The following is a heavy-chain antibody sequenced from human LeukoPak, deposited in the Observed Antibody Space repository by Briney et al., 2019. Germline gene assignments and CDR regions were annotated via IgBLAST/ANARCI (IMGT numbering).Heavy chain of an antibody. CDR1: GSTFSSYA. CDR3: AKEVRSEGVAGTGFDY. J-gene: IGHJ4*02. Sequence: PGGSLRLSCAASGSTFSSYAMSWVRQAPGKGLEWVSAISGSGGSTYYADSVKGRFTISRDNSKNTLYLQMNSLRAEDTAVYYCAKEVRSEGVAGTGFDYWGQGTLVTVSS. D-gene: IGHD6-19*01. CDR2: ISGSGGST. V-gene: IGHV3-23*01.